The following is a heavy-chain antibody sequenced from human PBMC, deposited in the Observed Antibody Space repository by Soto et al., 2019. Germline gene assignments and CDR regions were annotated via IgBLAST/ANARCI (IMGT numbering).Heavy chain of an antibody. CDR3: ARGLVYDSSGYYFDY. D-gene: IGHD3-22*01. CDR1: GFTFSTYV. V-gene: IGHV3-33*01. J-gene: IGHJ4*02. CDR2: IWYHGINK. Sequence: GGSLRLSCAATGFTFSTYVMHWVRQVPGKGLEWVATIWYHGINKYYSDSVKGRFTISRDNSKNTLFLQMNSLGPEDTAVYYCARGLVYDSSGYYFDYWGQGTLVTAPQ.